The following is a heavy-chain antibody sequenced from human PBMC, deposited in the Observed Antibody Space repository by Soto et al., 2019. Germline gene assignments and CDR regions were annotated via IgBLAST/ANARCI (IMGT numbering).Heavy chain of an antibody. CDR3: AKGGGSLWS. CDR2: IYYSGST. Sequence: QVQLQQWGAGLLKPSETLSLTCAVYGGSFSGSYWSWIRQPPGKGLEWIGEIYYSGSTNYNPSLKSRVTISIDTSKIQFSLKLSSGTAADTAVYYCAKGGGSLWSWGQGTLVTVSS. D-gene: IGHD3-10*01. J-gene: IGHJ5*02. CDR1: GGSFSGSY. V-gene: IGHV4-34*01.